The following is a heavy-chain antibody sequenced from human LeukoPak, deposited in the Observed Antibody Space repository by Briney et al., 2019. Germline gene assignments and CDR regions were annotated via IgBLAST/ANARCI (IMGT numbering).Heavy chain of an antibody. CDR1: GGTFSIYA. V-gene: IGHV1-69*13. CDR2: IIPIFGTA. J-gene: IGHJ4*02. CDR3: ARSVGYCSSTTCWYYFDY. Sequence: ASVKLSCKASGGTFSIYAISWVRQAPGQGLEWMGGIIPIFGTANYAQKFQGRVSITADESTSTAYMELSSLRSEDTAVYYCARSVGYCSSTTCWYYFDYWGQGTLVTVSS. D-gene: IGHD2-2*01.